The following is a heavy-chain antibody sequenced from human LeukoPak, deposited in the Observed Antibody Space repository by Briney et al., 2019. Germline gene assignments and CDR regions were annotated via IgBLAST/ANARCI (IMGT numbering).Heavy chain of an antibody. CDR3: AILGGYPNWFDP. J-gene: IGHJ5*02. V-gene: IGHV4-39*01. D-gene: IGHD6-13*01. CDR2: IYFSGST. CDR1: GGSISSSSYY. Sequence: SETLSLTCTVSGGSISSSSYYWGWFRQPPGKGLEWIGSIYFSGSTYYSPSLKSRVTISMDTSNNQFSLKLSSVTAADTAVYYCAILGGYPNWFDPWGQGTLVTVSS.